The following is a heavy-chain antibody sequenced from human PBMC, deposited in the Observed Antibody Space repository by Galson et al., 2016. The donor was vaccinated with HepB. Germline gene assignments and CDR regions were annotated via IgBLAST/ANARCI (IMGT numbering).Heavy chain of an antibody. CDR2: ITGTGGGT. D-gene: IGHD2-21*02. CDR3: AKSLLGVTLVSYYYGMDV. J-gene: IGHJ6*02. Sequence: SLRLSCAASGFSFSTFAMSWVRQAPGKGLEWISGITGTGGGTYYADSVKGRFTISRDTSKNTLFLQLSSLRVEDTAVYYCAKSLLGVTLVSYYYGMDVWGQGTTVTVSS. CDR1: GFSFSTFA. V-gene: IGHV3-23*01.